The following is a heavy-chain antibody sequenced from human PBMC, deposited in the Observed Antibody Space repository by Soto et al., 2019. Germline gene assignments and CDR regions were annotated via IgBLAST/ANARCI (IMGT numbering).Heavy chain of an antibody. Sequence: QVQLQESGPGLVKPSQTLSLTCTVSGGSISSGGYYWSWIRQHPGKGLEWIGYIYYSGSTYYNPSLQSRVTVSVDTSKNQFSLKLSTVTAADTAVYYCAREGIVGAFDYGGEGTLVTVSS. CDR2: IYYSGST. CDR1: GGSISSGGYY. CDR3: AREGIVGAFDY. V-gene: IGHV4-31*03. J-gene: IGHJ4*02. D-gene: IGHD1-26*01.